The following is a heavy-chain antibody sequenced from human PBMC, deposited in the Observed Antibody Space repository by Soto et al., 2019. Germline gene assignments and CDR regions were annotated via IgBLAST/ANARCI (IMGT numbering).Heavy chain of an antibody. Sequence: ASVKVSCKASGFTDYYIHWVRQAPGQGLEWMGWVNPNSGGTNYARKFQGRVAMTRDTFISTAYMELSRLQSDDTAVYYCAREGSADYGSYGMDVWGQGTTVTVSS. CDR3: AREGSADYGSYGMDV. V-gene: IGHV1-2*02. D-gene: IGHD4-17*01. J-gene: IGHJ6*02. CDR2: VNPNSGGT. CDR1: GFTDYY.